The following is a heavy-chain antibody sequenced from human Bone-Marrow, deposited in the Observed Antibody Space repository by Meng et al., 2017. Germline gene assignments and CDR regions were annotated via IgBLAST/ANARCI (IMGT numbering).Heavy chain of an antibody. CDR3: ARDLSSSSFYYAFDI. D-gene: IGHD6-13*01. V-gene: IGHV4-61*02. CDR1: GGSISSGSYY. CDR2: IYTSGST. Sequence: SETLSLTCTVSGGSISSGSYYWSWIRQPAGKGLEWIGRIYTSGSTNYNPSLKSRVTISVDTSKNQFSLKLSSVTAADTAVYYCARDLSSSSFYYAFDIWGQGTMVTVSS. J-gene: IGHJ3*02.